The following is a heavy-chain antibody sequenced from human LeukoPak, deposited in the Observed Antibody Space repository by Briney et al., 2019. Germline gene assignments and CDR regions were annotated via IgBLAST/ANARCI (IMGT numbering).Heavy chain of an antibody. CDR3: ARDADEYRNYGMDV. D-gene: IGHD2-2*01. Sequence: GGSLRLSCAASGFTFSSYAMHWVRQAPGKGLEWVAVISYDGSNKYYADSVKGRFTTSRDNSKNTMYLQMNSLRAEDTAVYYCARDADEYRNYGMDVWGQGTTVTVSS. CDR1: GFTFSSYA. J-gene: IGHJ6*02. V-gene: IGHV3-30-3*01. CDR2: ISYDGSNK.